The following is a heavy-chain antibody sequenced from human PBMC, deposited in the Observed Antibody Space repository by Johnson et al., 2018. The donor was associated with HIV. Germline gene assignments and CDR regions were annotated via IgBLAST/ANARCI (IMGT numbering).Heavy chain of an antibody. V-gene: IGHV3-9*01. Sequence: VQLVESGGGLVQPGRSLRLSCAASGFTFDDYAMHWVRQAPGKGLEWVSGISWKSGSIGYADSVKGRFTISRDNAKNSLYLQMNSLRAEDTAVYYCARDRRITIFGSGRAVQSNDAFDIWGQGTMVTVSS. J-gene: IGHJ3*02. CDR3: ARDRRITIFGSGRAVQSNDAFDI. D-gene: IGHD3-3*01. CDR2: ISWKSGSI. CDR1: GFTFDDYA.